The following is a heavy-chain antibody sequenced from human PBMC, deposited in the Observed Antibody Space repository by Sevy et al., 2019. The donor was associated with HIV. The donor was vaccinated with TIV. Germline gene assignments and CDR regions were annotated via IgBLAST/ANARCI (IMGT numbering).Heavy chain of an antibody. CDR1: GFTFSNFE. CDR2: ITSSGSTI. CDR3: ARATYYYDSSGPYYFDY. Sequence: GGSLRLSCAASGFTFSNFEMNWVRQAPGKGLEWISYITSSGSTIYYADSVQGRFTISRDNAKNSLFLQMNSLRAEDTAVYCCARATYYYDSSGPYYFDYWGQGTLVTVSS. D-gene: IGHD3-22*01. V-gene: IGHV3-48*03. J-gene: IGHJ4*02.